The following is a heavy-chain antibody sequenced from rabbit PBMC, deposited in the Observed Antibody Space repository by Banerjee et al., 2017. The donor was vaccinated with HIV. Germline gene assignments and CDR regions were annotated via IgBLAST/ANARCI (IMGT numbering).Heavy chain of an antibody. D-gene: IGHD4-2*01. CDR2: IYAGSSGHT. J-gene: IGHJ4*01. CDR3: ARDPAGREDFNL. CDR1: GFSFSSSYW. V-gene: IGHV1S45*01. Sequence: QEQLEESGGDLVKPEGSLTLTCTASGFSFSSSYWICWVRQAPGKGLEWIACIYAGSSGHTYYASWAKGRFTISKTSSTTVTLQMTSLTAADTATYFCARDPAGREDFNLWGPGTLVTVS.